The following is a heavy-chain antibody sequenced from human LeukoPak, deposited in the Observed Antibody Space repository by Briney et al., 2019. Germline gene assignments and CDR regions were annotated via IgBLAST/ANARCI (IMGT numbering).Heavy chain of an antibody. CDR2: IIPIFGTA. V-gene: IGHV1-69*05. CDR1: AGTFSSYA. D-gene: IGHD3-22*01. Sequence: SVKVSCKASAGTFSSYAISWVRQAPGEGLEWMGRIIPIFGTANYAQKFQGRVTITTDESTSTAYMELSSLRSEDTAVYYCARDRNYYDSSFDYGGQATLVTVS. CDR3: ARDRNYYDSSFDY. J-gene: IGHJ4*02.